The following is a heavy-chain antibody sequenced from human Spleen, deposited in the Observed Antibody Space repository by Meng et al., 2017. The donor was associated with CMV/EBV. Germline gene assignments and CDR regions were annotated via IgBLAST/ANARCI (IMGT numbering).Heavy chain of an antibody. D-gene: IGHD3-3*01. CDR3: GRDYDFWSDFPGY. Sequence: TFDKYDFHWVRQAPGQGLEWMGSISPATGTTTYAQRFQGRLTMTRDTSTATVYMEMRSLRSEDTAVYYCGRDYDFWSDFPGYWGQGTLVTVSS. CDR2: ISPATGTT. J-gene: IGHJ4*02. V-gene: IGHV1-46*02. CDR1: TFDKYD.